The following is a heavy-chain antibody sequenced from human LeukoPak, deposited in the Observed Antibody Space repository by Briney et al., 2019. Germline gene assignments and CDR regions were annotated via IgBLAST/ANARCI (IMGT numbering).Heavy chain of an antibody. V-gene: IGHV4-59*01. CDR1: GGSIISYY. CDR2: IYYSGST. Sequence: ASETLSLTCTVSGGSIISYYWSWIRQPPGKGLEWIGYIYYSGSTNYNPSLKSRVTISVDTSKNQFSLKLSSVTAADTAVYYCARVHSVFRAFDIWGRGTMVTVSS. D-gene: IGHD3-10*01. CDR3: ARVHSVFRAFDI. J-gene: IGHJ3*02.